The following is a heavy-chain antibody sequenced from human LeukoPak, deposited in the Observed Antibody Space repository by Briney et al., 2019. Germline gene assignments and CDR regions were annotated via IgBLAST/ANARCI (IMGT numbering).Heavy chain of an antibody. V-gene: IGHV4-59*01. CDR2: IYYSGST. Sequence: SETLSLTCTVSGGSIISYYWSWIRQPPGKGLEWIGYIYYSGSTNYNPSLKSRVTISVDTSKNQFSLKLSSVTAADTAVYYCARMERQDFFDIWGQGTMVTVSS. CDR1: GGSIISYY. D-gene: IGHD1-26*01. CDR3: ARMERQDFFDI. J-gene: IGHJ3*02.